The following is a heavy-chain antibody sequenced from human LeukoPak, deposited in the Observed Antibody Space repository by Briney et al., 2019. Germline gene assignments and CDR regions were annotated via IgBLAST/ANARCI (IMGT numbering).Heavy chain of an antibody. J-gene: IGHJ3*02. CDR3: AKDRRFGEAPYDAFDI. V-gene: IGHV3-9*01. D-gene: IGHD3-10*01. CDR1: GLTVSNNY. CDR2: ISWNSGSI. Sequence: GGSLRLSCAASGLTVSNNYMSWVRQAPGKGLEWVSGISWNSGSIGYADSVKGQFTISRDNAKNSLYLQMNSLRAEDTALYYCAKDRRFGEAPYDAFDIWGQGTMVTVSS.